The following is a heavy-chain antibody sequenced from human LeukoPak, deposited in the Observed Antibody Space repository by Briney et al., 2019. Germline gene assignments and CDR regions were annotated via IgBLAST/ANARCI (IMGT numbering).Heavy chain of an antibody. CDR3: ARSGYSYGYGMDV. D-gene: IGHD5-18*01. CDR2: IGSNGANT. CDR1: GFTLSSYG. V-gene: IGHV3-64*01. J-gene: IGHJ6*02. Sequence: GGSLRLSCAASGFTLSSYGMHWVRQAPGKGLEYVSAIGSNGANTYYASSVMGRFTISRDSSKNTLYLQMGGLRTEDTAVYYCARSGYSYGYGMDVWGQGTTVTISS.